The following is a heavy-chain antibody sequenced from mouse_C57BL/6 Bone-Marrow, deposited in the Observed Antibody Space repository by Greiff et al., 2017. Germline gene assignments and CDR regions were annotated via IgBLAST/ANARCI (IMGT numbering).Heavy chain of an antibody. V-gene: IGHV1-58*01. CDR2: IYIGNGYT. D-gene: IGHD2-3*01. CDR3: ARYDGYPGHWFAY. J-gene: IGHJ3*01. CDR1: GYTFTSYG. Sequence: SGAELVRPGSSVKMSCKTSGYTFTSYGINWVKQRPGQGLEWIGYIYIGNGYTEYNEKFKGKATLTSDTSSSTAYMQLSSLTSEDSAIYLCARYDGYPGHWFAYWGQGTLVTVSA.